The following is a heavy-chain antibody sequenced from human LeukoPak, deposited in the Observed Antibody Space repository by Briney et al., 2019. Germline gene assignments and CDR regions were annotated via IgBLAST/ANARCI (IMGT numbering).Heavy chain of an antibody. J-gene: IGHJ3*02. Sequence: SETLSLTCTVSNVSISSGSHYWNWIRQPAGKGLEWIGRIYTSGTTNYNLSLKSRVTMSVDTSKNQFSLKLRSVTAADMAVYYCARETRSGRAFDIWGQGTMVTVSS. CDR1: NVSISSGSHY. V-gene: IGHV4-61*02. CDR2: IYTSGTT. D-gene: IGHD6-19*01. CDR3: ARETRSGRAFDI.